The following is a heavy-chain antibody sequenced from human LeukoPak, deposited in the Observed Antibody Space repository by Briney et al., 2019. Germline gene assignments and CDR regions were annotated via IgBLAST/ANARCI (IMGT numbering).Heavy chain of an antibody. D-gene: IGHD3/OR15-3a*01. J-gene: IGHJ5*02. CDR2: ISGSGGST. CDR3: AKDGPHRGFDP. CDR1: GFTFSRYA. V-gene: IGHV3-23*01. Sequence: GGSLRLSCAASGFTFSRYAMSWVRQAPGQGLEWVSAISGSGGSTYYADTVKGRFTISRDNSKNTLYLQMNSLRAEDTAVYYCAKDGPHRGFDPWGQGTLVTVSS.